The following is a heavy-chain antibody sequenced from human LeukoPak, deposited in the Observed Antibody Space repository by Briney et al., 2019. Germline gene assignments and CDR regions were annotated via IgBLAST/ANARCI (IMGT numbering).Heavy chain of an antibody. CDR3: ARGVEPLAANTLAY. V-gene: IGHV3-53*01. D-gene: IGHD1-14*01. Sequence: PGGSLRLSCAASGFTFITNDMTWVRQAPGMGLEWVSVLYSDGNTKYADSVQGRFTISRDNSKNTLYLEMNSLSPDDTAVYYCARGVEPLAANTLAYWGQGTLVTVSS. CDR2: LYSDGNT. CDR1: GFTFITND. J-gene: IGHJ4*02.